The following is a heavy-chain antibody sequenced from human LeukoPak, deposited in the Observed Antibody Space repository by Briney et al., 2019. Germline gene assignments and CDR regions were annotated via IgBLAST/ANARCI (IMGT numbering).Heavy chain of an antibody. J-gene: IGHJ4*02. D-gene: IGHD4-23*01. CDR1: GGSLTNYF. Sequence: SETLSLTCTVSGGSLTNYFWSWIRQPPGTGLEWIGYVYSSGSPHYNPSFESRVTTSVDTSKNQFSLNLNSVTAADTAVYYCTRHPGGNDAHRFDYWGQGLLVTVSS. CDR2: VYSSGSP. CDR3: TRHPGGNDAHRFDY. V-gene: IGHV4-59*08.